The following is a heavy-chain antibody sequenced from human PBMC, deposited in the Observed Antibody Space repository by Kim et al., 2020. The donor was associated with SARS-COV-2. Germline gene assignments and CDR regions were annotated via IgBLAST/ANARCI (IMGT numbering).Heavy chain of an antibody. V-gene: IGHV4-34*01. CDR3: ARATTDDDSSGYYHFDY. CDR2: INHSGST. J-gene: IGHJ4*02. Sequence: SETLSLTCAVYGGSFSGYYWSWIRQPPGKGLEWIGEINHSGSTNYNPSLKSRVTISVDTSKNQFSLKLSSVTAADTAVYYCARATTDDDSSGYYHFDYWGQGTLVTVSS. CDR1: GGSFSGYY. D-gene: IGHD3-22*01.